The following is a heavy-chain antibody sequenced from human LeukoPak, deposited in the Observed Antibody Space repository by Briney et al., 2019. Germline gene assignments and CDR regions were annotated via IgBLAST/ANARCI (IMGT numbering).Heavy chain of an antibody. CDR2: IKQDGSEK. D-gene: IGHD3-10*01. CDR3: ARCRALRSRTSYIVPYSSYCIDV. J-gene: IGHJ6*02. V-gene: IGHV3-7*01. Sequence: TGGSLRLSCAASGFTFSSYWMSWVRQAPGKGLEWVANIKQDGSEKYYVDSVKGRFTISRDNAKASIHLQTHSMRAEDTAVYYCARCRALRSRTSYIVPYSSYCIDVWGQAPTLTVSS. CDR1: GFTFSSYW.